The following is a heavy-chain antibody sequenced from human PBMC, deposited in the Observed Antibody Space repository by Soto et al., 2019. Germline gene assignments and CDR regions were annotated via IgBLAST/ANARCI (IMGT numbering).Heavy chain of an antibody. CDR3: ARQPNYYDSSGYYYGNAFDI. CDR2: IYPGDSDT. CDR1: GNTFTRYW. V-gene: IGHV5-51*01. Sequence: DSLTISCTCAGNTFTRYWIGWVRQMPGKGLEWMGIIYPGDSDTRYSPSFQGQVTISADKSISTAYMKWSSLKASDTAMYYCARQPNYYDSSGYYYGNAFDIWGQGKMVTVSS. D-gene: IGHD3-22*01. J-gene: IGHJ3*02.